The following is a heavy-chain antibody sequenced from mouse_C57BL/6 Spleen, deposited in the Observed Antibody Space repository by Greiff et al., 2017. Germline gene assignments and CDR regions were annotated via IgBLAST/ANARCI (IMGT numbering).Heavy chain of an antibody. CDR2: IYPGGGDT. J-gene: IGHJ2*01. V-gene: IGHV1-82*01. Sequence: QVQLQQSGPELVKPGASVQISCKASGYAFSSSWMNWVKQRPGKGLEWIGRIYPGGGDTNYNGKFKGKATLTADKPSSTAYMQRSSLTSEDSALYCGASPYYYGSSDFDYWGQGTTLTVSS. CDR3: ASPYYYGSSDFDY. CDR1: GYAFSSSW. D-gene: IGHD1-1*01.